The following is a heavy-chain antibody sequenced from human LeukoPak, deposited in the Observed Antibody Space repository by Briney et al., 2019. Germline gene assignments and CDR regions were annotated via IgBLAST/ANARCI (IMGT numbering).Heavy chain of an antibody. CDR1: GFTFSSYW. CDR3: ARDRDIVVVVAATGSYFDY. D-gene: IGHD2-15*01. Sequence: GGSLRLSCAASGFTFSSYWTSWVRQAPGKGLEWVANIKQDGSEKYYVDSVKGRFTISRDNAKNSLYLQMNSLRAEDTAVYYCARDRDIVVVVAATGSYFDYWGQGTLVTVSS. J-gene: IGHJ4*02. CDR2: IKQDGSEK. V-gene: IGHV3-7*03.